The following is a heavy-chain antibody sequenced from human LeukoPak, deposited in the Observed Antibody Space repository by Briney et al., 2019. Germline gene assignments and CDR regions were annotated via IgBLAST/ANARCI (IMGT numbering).Heavy chain of an antibody. J-gene: IGHJ4*02. CDR3: AREEAMVRGVIIQYYFDY. V-gene: IGHV3-21*01. CDR1: GFTVGSNY. Sequence: GGSLRLSCAASGFTVGSNYMSWVRQAPGKGLEWVSSISSSSSYIYYADSVRGRFTISRDNAKNSLYLQMNSLRAEDTAVYYCAREEAMVRGVIIQYYFDYWGQGTLVTVSS. CDR2: ISSSSSYI. D-gene: IGHD3-10*01.